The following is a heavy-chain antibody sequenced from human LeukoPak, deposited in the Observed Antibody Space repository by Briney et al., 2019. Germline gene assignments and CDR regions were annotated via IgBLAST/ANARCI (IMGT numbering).Heavy chain of an antibody. D-gene: IGHD6-13*01. J-gene: IGHJ4*02. Sequence: SETLSLTCAVYGGSFSGYYWSWIRQPPGKGLEWIGEINHSGSTNYNPSLKSRVTISVDTSKNQFSLKLSSVTAADTAVYYCARGIRGSSWQDFDYWGQGTLATVSS. CDR3: ARGIRGSSWQDFDY. CDR1: GGSFSGYY. V-gene: IGHV4-34*01. CDR2: INHSGST.